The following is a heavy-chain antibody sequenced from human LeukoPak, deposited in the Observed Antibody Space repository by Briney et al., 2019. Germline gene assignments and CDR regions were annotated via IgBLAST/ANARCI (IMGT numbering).Heavy chain of an antibody. CDR3: AKGSRSRLWSRWDLYFDY. J-gene: IGHJ4*02. CDR1: GFTFSSYA. CDR2: ISGSGGST. D-gene: IGHD3-3*01. V-gene: IGHV3-23*01. Sequence: PGGSLRLSCAASGFTFSSYAMSWVRQAPGKGLEWVSAISGSGGSTYYADSVKGRFTISRDNSKNTLYLQMNSLRAEDTAVYYCAKGSRSRLWSRWDLYFDYWGQGTLVTVSS.